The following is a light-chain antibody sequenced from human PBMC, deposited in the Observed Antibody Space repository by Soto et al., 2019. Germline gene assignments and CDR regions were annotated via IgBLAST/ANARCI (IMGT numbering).Light chain of an antibody. V-gene: IGKV3-11*01. J-gene: IGKJ4*01. CDR3: QQRSNWL. CDR2: DAS. Sequence: EIVLTQSPATQSLSPGERATLSCRASQSVSSYLAWYQQKPGQAPRLLIYDASSRATGIPARFSGSGSGTDFTLTISSLETEDFAVYYCQQRSNWLFGGGTKVEIK. CDR1: QSVSSY.